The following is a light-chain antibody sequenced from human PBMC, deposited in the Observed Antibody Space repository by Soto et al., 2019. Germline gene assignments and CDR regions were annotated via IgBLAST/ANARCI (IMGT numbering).Light chain of an antibody. CDR3: HYYGGP. Sequence: EMVVTQSPGTLSLSPGERATLSCRASQSDTNAYLTWYQQKPGQAPRLLIYGASTRATGIPDRFSGSGSGTDFSLTISRVEPEDCAVYYCHYYGGPFGGGTKIEIK. V-gene: IGKV3-20*01. J-gene: IGKJ4*01. CDR1: QSDTNAY. CDR2: GAS.